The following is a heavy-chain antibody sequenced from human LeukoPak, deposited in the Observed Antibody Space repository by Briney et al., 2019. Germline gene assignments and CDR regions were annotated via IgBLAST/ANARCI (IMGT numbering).Heavy chain of an antibody. CDR1: GYSFTSYW. V-gene: IGHV5-51*01. J-gene: IGHJ5*02. Sequence: GESLKISCKGSGYSFTSYWIAWLRQMPGKGLEWMGIIYPDDSDTRYSPSFQGQVTMSVEKSISSAYLQWSSLKASDTAMYYCARQARPYSGSLDPWGQGTLVTVSS. D-gene: IGHD1-26*01. CDR2: IYPDDSDT. CDR3: ARQARPYSGSLDP.